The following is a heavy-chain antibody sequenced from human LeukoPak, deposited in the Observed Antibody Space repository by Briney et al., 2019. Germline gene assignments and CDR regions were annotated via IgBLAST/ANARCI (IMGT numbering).Heavy chain of an antibody. CDR1: GFTFSSYA. Sequence: PGGSLRLSCAASGFTFSSYAMHWVRQAPGKGLEYVSAISSNGGSTYYANSVKGRFTISRDNSKNTLYLQMGSLRAEDMAVYYCARVGSGSYELLDYWGQGTLVIVSS. D-gene: IGHD1-26*01. V-gene: IGHV3-64*01. CDR2: ISSNGGST. CDR3: ARVGSGSYELLDY. J-gene: IGHJ4*02.